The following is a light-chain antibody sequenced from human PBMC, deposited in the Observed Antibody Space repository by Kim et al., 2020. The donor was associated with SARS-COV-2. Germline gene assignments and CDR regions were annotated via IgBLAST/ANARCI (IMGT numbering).Light chain of an antibody. V-gene: IGLV3-21*04. CDR2: YDR. CDR1: NIGSKS. J-gene: IGLJ3*02. CDR3: QLWDSSSGHWV. Sequence: SYELTQPPSVSVAPAETATITCGGDNIGSKSVHWYQQKAGQAPVLVIEYDRDRPSGIPERFSGSNSGNTATLAISRVEAGDEADYYCQLWDSSSGHWVFGGGTQLTVL.